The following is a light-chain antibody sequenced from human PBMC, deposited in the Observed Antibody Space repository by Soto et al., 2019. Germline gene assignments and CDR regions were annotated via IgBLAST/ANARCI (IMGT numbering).Light chain of an antibody. Sequence: QSALTQPASMSRSPGQSITISCTGTSSDFGGYNYVSWYQQHPGKAPNLLIYDVSDRPSGVSNRFSGSKSGNTASLTISGLQAEYEADYYCSSYIDTSTVFGGGTKLTVL. J-gene: IGLJ2*01. V-gene: IGLV2-14*03. CDR3: SSYIDTSTV. CDR2: DVS. CDR1: SSDFGGYNY.